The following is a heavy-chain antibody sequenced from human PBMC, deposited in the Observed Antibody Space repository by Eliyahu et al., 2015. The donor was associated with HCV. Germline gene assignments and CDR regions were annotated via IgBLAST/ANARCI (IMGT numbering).Heavy chain of an antibody. J-gene: IGHJ1*01. CDR1: GGSISSSGYY. D-gene: IGHD1-26*01. V-gene: IGHV4-39*01. CDR2: MYYSGST. CDR3: ARRRSNPGYFQH. Sequence: QLQLQESGPGLVKPSETLSLTCTVXGGSISSSGYYWGWIRQPPGKGLEWIGSMYYSGSTYYNPSLKSRVTISVDTPKNQFSLKLSSVTAADTAVYYCARRRSNPGYFQHWGQGTLVTVSS.